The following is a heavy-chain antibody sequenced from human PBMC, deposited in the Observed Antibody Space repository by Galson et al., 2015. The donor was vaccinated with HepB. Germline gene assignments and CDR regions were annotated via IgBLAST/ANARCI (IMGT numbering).Heavy chain of an antibody. Sequence: SLRLSCAASGFTFSSYSMNWVRQAPGKGLEWVSSISSSSSYIYYADSVKGRFTISRDNAKNSLYLQMNSLRAEDTAVYYCARDLQLTGRDDYYYYYGMDVWGQGTTVTVSS. D-gene: IGHD3-10*01. J-gene: IGHJ6*02. CDR3: ARDLQLTGRDDYYYYYGMDV. CDR2: ISSSSSYI. V-gene: IGHV3-21*01. CDR1: GFTFSSYS.